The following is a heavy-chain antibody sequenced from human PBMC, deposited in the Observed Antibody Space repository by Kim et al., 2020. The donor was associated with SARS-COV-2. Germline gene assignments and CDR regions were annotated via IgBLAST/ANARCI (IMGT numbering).Heavy chain of an antibody. Sequence: SETLSLTCTVSCYSISSSYYWGWIRQSPGKGLEWIGSIYHSGSTHYNPSLKSRVTISADTSKNQFSLKLNSVTAADTAVYYCASWMDSSSYYLHSWGQGT. V-gene: IGHV4-38-2*02. J-gene: IGHJ4*02. D-gene: IGHD3-22*01. CDR2: IYHSGST. CDR1: CYSISSSYY. CDR3: ASWMDSSSYYLHS.